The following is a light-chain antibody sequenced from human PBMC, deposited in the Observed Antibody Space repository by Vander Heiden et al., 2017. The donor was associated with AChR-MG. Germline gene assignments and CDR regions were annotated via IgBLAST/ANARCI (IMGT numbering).Light chain of an antibody. CDR3: LRWDAWPLT. Sequence: EIVLTQSPATPSLSPWDSGTPSCRDRQSSTSCLAWYQQKPGQAPRLLIYDASNRATDIPARFSGSASGTDFTLTIISLEPEDFAIYYCLRWDAWPLTFGGGTKVGI. V-gene: IGKV3-11*01. CDR2: DAS. CDR1: QSSTSC. J-gene: IGKJ4*01.